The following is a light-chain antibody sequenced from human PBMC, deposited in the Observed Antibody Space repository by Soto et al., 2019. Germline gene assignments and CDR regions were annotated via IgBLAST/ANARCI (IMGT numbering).Light chain of an antibody. CDR3: QQYNTWFSLT. CDR1: QSVSSN. CDR2: GAS. J-gene: IGKJ4*01. Sequence: EIVMTQSPATLAVSPGERATLSFRASQSVSSNLAWYQQKPGQAPRLLIYGASTRATGIPARFSGSGSGTEFTLTITSLQSEDFAVYYCQQYNTWFSLTFGGGTKVEIK. V-gene: IGKV3-15*01.